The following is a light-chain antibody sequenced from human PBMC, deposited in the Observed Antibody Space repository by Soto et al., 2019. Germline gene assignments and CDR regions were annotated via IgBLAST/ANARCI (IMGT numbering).Light chain of an antibody. J-gene: IGKJ1*01. CDR3: QQCGSSLWT. CDR2: GAS. V-gene: IGKV3-20*01. Sequence: EIVLTQSPGTLSLSPGERATLSCRASQSFSSTYLAWYQQKPGQAPRLLIYGASSRATGIPDRFSGSGSGTDFTLTINRLEPEDFAVYYCQQCGSSLWTFGQGTKVDIK. CDR1: QSFSSTY.